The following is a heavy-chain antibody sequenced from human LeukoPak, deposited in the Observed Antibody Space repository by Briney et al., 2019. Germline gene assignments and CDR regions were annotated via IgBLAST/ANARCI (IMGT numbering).Heavy chain of an antibody. D-gene: IGHD3-10*01. CDR1: GYTFSDYY. CDR2: INPNIGGT. CDR3: ARDGMWFGEFSSGGLGY. V-gene: IGHV1-2*02. J-gene: IGHJ4*02. Sequence: ASVKVSCKASGYTFSDYYMHWVRQAPGQGLEWLGCINPNIGGTNYAQKFQGRVTMTRDASIRTAYMELSRLRSDDTAVYYCARDGMWFGEFSSGGLGYWGQGTQVTVSS.